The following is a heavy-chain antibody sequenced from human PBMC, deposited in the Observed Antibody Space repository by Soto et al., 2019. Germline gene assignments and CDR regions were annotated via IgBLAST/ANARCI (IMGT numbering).Heavy chain of an antibody. CDR1: GFTFSSYA. CDR3: AKDTRQADHVRWLDS. V-gene: IGHV3-23*01. D-gene: IGHD3-3*01. CDR2: ITASGGRT. J-gene: IGHJ5*01. Sequence: GGSLRLSCTASGFTFSSYAMTWVRQAPGRGLEGVSGITASGGRTYYADSVKGRFTISRDNSKSTLYLQMNSLRAEDTAVYYCAKDTRQADHVRWLDSWGQGTLVTVSS.